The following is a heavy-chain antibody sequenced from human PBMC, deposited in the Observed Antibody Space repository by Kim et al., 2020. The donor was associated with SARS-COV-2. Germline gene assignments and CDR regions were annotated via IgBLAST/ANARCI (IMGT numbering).Heavy chain of an antibody. Sequence: GGSLRLSCAASGFTFSTYGLHWVRQAPGKGLEWVAVISYDGSNKYYADSVRGRFTISRDTSKNTLYLQMNSLRAEDTAVYYCADYGSGSDMVVRGDGTT. CDR3: ADYGSGSDMVV. J-gene: IGHJ6*03. V-gene: IGHV3-30*03. D-gene: IGHD3-10*01. CDR2: ISYDGSNK. CDR1: GFTFSTYG.